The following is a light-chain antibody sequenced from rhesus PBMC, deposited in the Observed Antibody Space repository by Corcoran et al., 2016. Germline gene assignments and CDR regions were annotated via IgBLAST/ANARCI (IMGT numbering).Light chain of an antibody. V-gene: IGLV3S16*01. Sequence: SFSLPPPPSCSWSPGKAPRIPCPGDVLGKYYAHWYQKKPGQAPILVIYKDTERPSGIPDRFSGSSSGTTVTLTISGAQAEDEADFYCYSEDDKIGLFGGGTRLTVL. CDR1: VLGKYY. J-gene: IGLJ2*01. CDR3: YSEDDKIGL. CDR2: KDT.